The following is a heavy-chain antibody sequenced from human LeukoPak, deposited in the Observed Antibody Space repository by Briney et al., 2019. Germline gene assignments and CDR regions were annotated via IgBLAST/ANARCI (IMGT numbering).Heavy chain of an antibody. CDR3: AREDSRLIDY. J-gene: IGHJ4*02. Sequence: GGSLRLSCAASGFTFSSYSMNWVRQAPGKGLEWVSYISSSSSTIYYADSVKGRFTISRDNAKNSLYLQMNSLRAEDTAVYYCAREDSRLIDYWGQGTLATVSS. CDR2: ISSSSSTI. V-gene: IGHV3-48*01. D-gene: IGHD6-13*01. CDR1: GFTFSSYS.